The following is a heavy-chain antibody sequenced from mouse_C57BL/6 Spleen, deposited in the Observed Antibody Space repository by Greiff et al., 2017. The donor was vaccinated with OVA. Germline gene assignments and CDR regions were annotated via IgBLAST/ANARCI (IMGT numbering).Heavy chain of an antibody. V-gene: IGHV1-74*01. D-gene: IGHD2-5*01. Sequence: QVQLKQPGAELVKPGASVKVSCKASGYTFTSYWMHWVKQRPGQGLEWIGRIHPSDSDPNYNQHFKGKATLTVDKSSITAYMQLSSLTSEDSAVYYFAIGGYSNYGGPWFAYWGQGTLVTVSA. J-gene: IGHJ3*01. CDR2: IHPSDSDP. CDR1: GYTFTSYW. CDR3: AIGGYSNYGGPWFAY.